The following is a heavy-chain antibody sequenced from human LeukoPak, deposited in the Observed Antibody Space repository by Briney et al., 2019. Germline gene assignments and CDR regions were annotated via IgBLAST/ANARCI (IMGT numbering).Heavy chain of an antibody. Sequence: LSGGSLRLSCAASGFTFSDYAMAWVRHAPGKGLEWVSTIRDSGGSTYYADSVKGRFTISRDNSKNTLYLQMNSLRAEDTAVYYCARAGSTWALDYWGQGTLVTVSS. J-gene: IGHJ4*02. V-gene: IGHV3-23*01. CDR1: GFTFSDYA. D-gene: IGHD6-13*01. CDR2: IRDSGGST. CDR3: ARAGSTWALDY.